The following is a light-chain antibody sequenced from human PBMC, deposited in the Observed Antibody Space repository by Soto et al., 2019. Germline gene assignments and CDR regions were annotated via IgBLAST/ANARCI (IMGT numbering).Light chain of an antibody. J-gene: IGLJ1*01. Sequence: QSVLTQPASVSGSPGQSITISCTGTSSGVGSYNLVSWYQQHPGKASKLMIYEGSKRPSGVSNRFSGSKSGNTASLTISGLQAEDEADYYCCSYAGSSTYVFGTGTKVTVL. CDR3: CSYAGSSTYV. CDR2: EGS. CDR1: SSGVGSYNL. V-gene: IGLV2-23*01.